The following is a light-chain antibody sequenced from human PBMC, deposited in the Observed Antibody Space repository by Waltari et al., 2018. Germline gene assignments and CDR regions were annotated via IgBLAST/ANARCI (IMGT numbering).Light chain of an antibody. CDR3: MQSLQTLWT. CDR2: LGS. Sequence: IVVTQSPLSLPVTPGEPASISCRSSQSLLHRNGYNYLDWYLQKPGQSPQLLIYLGSNRASGVPDRFSGSGSGTDFTLRISRVEAEDVGVYYCMQSLQTLWTFGPGTKVEIK. J-gene: IGKJ1*01. V-gene: IGKV2-28*01. CDR1: QSLLHRNGYNY.